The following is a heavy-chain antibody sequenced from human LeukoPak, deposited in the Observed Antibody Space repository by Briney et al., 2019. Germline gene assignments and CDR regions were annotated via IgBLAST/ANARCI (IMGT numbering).Heavy chain of an antibody. D-gene: IGHD1-26*01. J-gene: IGHJ5*02. CDR1: GYTFTSYD. CDR3: ARVLSPVGATVFEADNWFDP. V-gene: IGHV1-2*02. CDR2: INPNSGGT. Sequence: ASVKVSCKASGYTFTSYDINWVRQATGQGLEWMGWINPNSGGTNYAQKFQGRVTMTRDTSISTAYMELSRLRSDDTAVYYCARVLSPVGATVFEADNWFDPWGQGTLVTVSS.